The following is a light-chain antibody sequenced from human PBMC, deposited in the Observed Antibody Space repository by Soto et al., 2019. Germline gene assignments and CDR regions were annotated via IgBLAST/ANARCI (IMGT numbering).Light chain of an antibody. Sequence: EIVLTQSPCTLSLSPGERATLSCRASQSVSSSYLAWYQQKPGRAPRLLIYGASTRATGISARFSGSGSGTEFTLTISSLQSEDFAVYCCQQYNYWPWTFGQGTKVDIK. CDR2: GAS. CDR3: QQYNYWPWT. CDR1: QSVSSSY. J-gene: IGKJ1*01. V-gene: IGKV3-15*01.